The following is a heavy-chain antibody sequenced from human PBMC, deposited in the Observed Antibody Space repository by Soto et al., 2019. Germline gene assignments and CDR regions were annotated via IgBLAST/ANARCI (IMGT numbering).Heavy chain of an antibody. D-gene: IGHD3-22*01. CDR1: GGSISSGGYY. V-gene: IGHV4-31*03. CDR2: IYYSGST. J-gene: IGHJ5*02. CDR3: ARGYDSSGYYYDNWFDP. Sequence: SETLSLTCTVSGGSISSGGYYWSWIRQHPGKGLEWIGYIYYSGSTYYNPSLKSRVTISVDTSKNQFSLKLSSVTAADTAVYYCARGYDSSGYYYDNWFDPWGQGILVTVSS.